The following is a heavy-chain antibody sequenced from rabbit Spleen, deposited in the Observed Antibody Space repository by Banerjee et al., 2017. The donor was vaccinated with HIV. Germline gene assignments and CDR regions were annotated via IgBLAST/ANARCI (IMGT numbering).Heavy chain of an antibody. CDR1: GFDLSSYYY. CDR3: ARDTSSSFSSYGMDL. CDR2: IDSGSSGFT. D-gene: IGHD1-1*01. J-gene: IGHJ6*01. Sequence: QSLEESGGGLVKPEGSLTLTCTASGFDLSSYYYMCWVRQAPGKGLEWIACIDSGSSGFTYFATWAKGRFTCSKTSSTTVTLQMTRLTAADTATYFCARDTSSSFSSYGMDLWGQGTLVTVS. V-gene: IGHV1S40*01.